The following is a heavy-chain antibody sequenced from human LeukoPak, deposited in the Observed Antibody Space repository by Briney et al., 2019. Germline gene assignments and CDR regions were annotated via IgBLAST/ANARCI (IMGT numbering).Heavy chain of an antibody. J-gene: IGHJ4*02. D-gene: IGHD1-26*01. V-gene: IGHV3-7*01. Sequence: PGGSLRLSCGASGFTFSNYWMSWVRQAPGKGLEWVANIKEDGSEKNYVDSVKGRFTISRDNAKSSVYLQMNSLRAEDTAVYYCARDQPTPLGGSYSAVFDYWGQGTLVTVSS. CDR1: GFTFSNYW. CDR3: ARDQPTPLGGSYSAVFDY. CDR2: IKEDGSEK.